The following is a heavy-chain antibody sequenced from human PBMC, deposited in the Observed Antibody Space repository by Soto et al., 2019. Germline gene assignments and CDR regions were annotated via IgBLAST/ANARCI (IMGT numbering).Heavy chain of an antibody. CDR3: CHTWV. CDR1: GFSISDYC. Sequence: EVHMVESGGGLVQPGGSLRLSCAASGFSISDYCMSWVRQAPGKGLEWVGNINEDGSEEKYVDSVKGRFTISRDNARNSLYLQMNSLRVEDTAVYYCCHTWVGGQGTLVTVSS. CDR2: INEDGSEE. J-gene: IGHJ4*02. D-gene: IGHD1-26*01. V-gene: IGHV3-7*01.